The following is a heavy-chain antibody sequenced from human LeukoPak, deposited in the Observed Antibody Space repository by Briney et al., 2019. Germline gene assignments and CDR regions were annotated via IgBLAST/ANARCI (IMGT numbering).Heavy chain of an antibody. CDR1: GGSISSGGYS. CDR2: IYHSGST. Sequence: SQTLSLTCAVSGGSISSGGYSWSWIRQPPGEGLEWIGYIYHSGSTYYNPSLKSRVTISVDRSKNQFSLKLSSVTAADTAVYYCARGGNRDLGVDYWGQGTLVTVSS. V-gene: IGHV4-30-2*01. D-gene: IGHD4-23*01. CDR3: ARGGNRDLGVDY. J-gene: IGHJ4*02.